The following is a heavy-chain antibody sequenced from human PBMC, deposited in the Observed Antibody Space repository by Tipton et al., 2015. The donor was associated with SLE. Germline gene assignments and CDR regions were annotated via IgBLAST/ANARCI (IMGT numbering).Heavy chain of an antibody. CDR2: IYSGGDNT. V-gene: IGHV3-23*03. CDR3: ARVRSSGWFPGWFDS. J-gene: IGHJ5*01. D-gene: IGHD6-19*01. CDR1: GFTFSSSA. Sequence: SLRLSCAASGFTFSSSAMTWVRQAPGAGLDWVAVIYSGGDNTYYAGSVKGRFIISRDNSKNTLYLQMNSLTAEDTAIYYCARVRSSGWFPGWFDSWGQGTLVAVSS.